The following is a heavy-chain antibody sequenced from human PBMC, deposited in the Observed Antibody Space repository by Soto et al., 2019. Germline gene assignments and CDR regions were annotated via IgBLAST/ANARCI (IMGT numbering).Heavy chain of an antibody. CDR1: GLTFRSNW. J-gene: IGHJ4*02. CDR2: IKQDGSEK. CDR3: ATSGGGWLQPPV. D-gene: IGHD5-12*01. Sequence: AGGSLRLSCAASGLTFRSNWVSWVRQAPGKGLEWVANIKQDGSEKYYVDSVKGRFTISRDNAKNSLYLQMNGLRAVDTAVYYCATSGGGWLQPPVWGQGTLVTVSS. V-gene: IGHV3-7*03.